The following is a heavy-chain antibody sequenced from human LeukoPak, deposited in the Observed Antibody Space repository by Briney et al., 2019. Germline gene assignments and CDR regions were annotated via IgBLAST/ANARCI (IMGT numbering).Heavy chain of an antibody. CDR1: GFTFYDYA. V-gene: IGHV3-9*01. Sequence: PGGSLRLSCVASGFTFYDYAMHWVRHAPGKGLEWVAGINWNSVSAVYADSLKGRLTISRDNAKNSLYPQMNSLRAGDTALYYCARADSNIAARRIGFDYWGQGTLVTVSS. D-gene: IGHD6-6*01. CDR3: ARADSNIAARRIGFDY. J-gene: IGHJ4*02. CDR2: INWNSVSA.